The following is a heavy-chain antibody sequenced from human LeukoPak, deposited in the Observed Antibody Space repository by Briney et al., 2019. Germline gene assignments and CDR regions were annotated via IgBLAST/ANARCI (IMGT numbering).Heavy chain of an antibody. J-gene: IGHJ4*02. CDR3: ASSRHSGSYYVLDY. V-gene: IGHV4-31*03. CDR2: IYSSGGT. Sequence: SETLSLTCTVSGGSIGSGGFYWSWIRQHPGKGLEWIGYIYSSGGTHYNLSLKSRVTISVDTSENQFSLMLNSVTAADTAVYYCASSRHSGSYYVLDYWGQGTLVTVSS. CDR1: GGSIGSGGFY. D-gene: IGHD1-26*01.